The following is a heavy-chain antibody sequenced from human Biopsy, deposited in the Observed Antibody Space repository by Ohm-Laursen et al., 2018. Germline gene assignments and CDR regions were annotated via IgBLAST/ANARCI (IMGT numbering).Heavy chain of an antibody. Sequence: GTLSLACTVYGESFNGYYWSWIRQTPGKGLEWIGEINHSGRTNYNPSLKSRVTISVDTSKNQFSLKLNSVTAADTAVYFCARDSRGGHLNTTLITGKNLDSWGQGILVTVSS. J-gene: IGHJ4*02. D-gene: IGHD3-16*01. CDR1: GESFNGYY. V-gene: IGHV4-34*01. CDR3: ARDSRGGHLNTTLITGKNLDS. CDR2: INHSGRT.